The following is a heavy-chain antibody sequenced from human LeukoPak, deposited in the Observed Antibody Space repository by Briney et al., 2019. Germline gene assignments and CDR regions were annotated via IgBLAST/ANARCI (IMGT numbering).Heavy chain of an antibody. Sequence: PGGSLRLSCAASGFTFSSYAMSWVRQAPGKGLEWVSYISSSGSTIYYADSVKGRFTISRDNAKNSLYLQMNSLRAEDTAVYYCARLVRDGYNLYRDYYFDYWGQGTLVTVSS. CDR3: ARLVRDGYNLYRDYYFDY. V-gene: IGHV3-48*04. CDR2: ISSSGSTI. CDR1: GFTFSSYA. D-gene: IGHD5-12*01. J-gene: IGHJ4*02.